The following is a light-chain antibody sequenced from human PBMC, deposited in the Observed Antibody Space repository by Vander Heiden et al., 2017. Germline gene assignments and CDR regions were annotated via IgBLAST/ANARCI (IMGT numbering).Light chain of an antibody. Sequence: EIELTQSPGTLSLSLGERATLSCMASHSVSNIYLAWYQQKPGQAPRLLIYGASSRATGIPDRFSCSGSGTDFTLTISRLEPEDFAVYYCQQYGSSPCTFGQGTKLEIK. CDR3: QQYGSSPCT. J-gene: IGKJ2*02. CDR2: GAS. CDR1: HSVSNIY. V-gene: IGKV3-20*01.